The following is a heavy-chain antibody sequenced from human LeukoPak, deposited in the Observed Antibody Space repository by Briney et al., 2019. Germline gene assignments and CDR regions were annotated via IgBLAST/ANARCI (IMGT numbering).Heavy chain of an antibody. V-gene: IGHV4-39*01. D-gene: IGHD3-22*01. CDR2: IYYSGNT. CDR3: ARHAYYYDSSGWVY. Sequence: PGGSLRLSCAASGFTFSSYAMSWVRRPPGKGLEWVGSIYYSGNTYYNPSLKSRVTISVDTSKNQFSLKLSSVTAADTAVYYCARHAYYYDSSGWVYWGQGTLVTVSS. J-gene: IGHJ4*02. CDR1: GFTFSSYA.